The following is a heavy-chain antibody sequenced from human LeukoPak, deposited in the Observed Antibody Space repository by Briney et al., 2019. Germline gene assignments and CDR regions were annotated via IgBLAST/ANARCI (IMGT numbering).Heavy chain of an antibody. CDR3: AKVGPFGELSFSDF. J-gene: IGHJ4*02. D-gene: IGHD3-10*01. Sequence: GGSLRLSCAASGFSFSTYAMKWVRQAPGRGLEWVSTIGGSGDNKYYADSVKGRFTISRDNSKNTLPLQMNSLRAEDTAVYYCAKVGPFGELSFSDFWGQGTLVTVSS. V-gene: IGHV3-23*01. CDR2: IGGSGDNK. CDR1: GFSFSTYA.